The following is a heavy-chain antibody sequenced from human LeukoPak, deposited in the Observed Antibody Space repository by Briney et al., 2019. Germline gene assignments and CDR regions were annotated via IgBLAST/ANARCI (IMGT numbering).Heavy chain of an antibody. J-gene: IGHJ4*02. CDR2: IYYTGST. CDR3: ANSPIIAVADYFGS. Sequence: SETLSLTCTVSGGSISSSSYYWGWIRQPPGTGLEWIGSIYYTGSTYYNPSLKSRVTISVDTSKNQFSLKLSSVTAADTAVYYCANSPIIAVADYFGSWGQGRLVTASS. CDR1: GGSISSSSYY. V-gene: IGHV4-39*07. D-gene: IGHD6-19*01.